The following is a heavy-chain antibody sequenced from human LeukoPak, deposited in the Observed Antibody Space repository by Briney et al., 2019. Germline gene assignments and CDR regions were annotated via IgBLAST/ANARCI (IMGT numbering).Heavy chain of an antibody. J-gene: IGHJ5*02. CDR2: ISWNSGSI. D-gene: IGHD2-15*01. CDR1: GFTFDDYA. V-gene: IGHV3-9*01. CDR3: AKDMGSINWFDP. Sequence: GGSLRLSCAASGFTFDDYAMHWVRQAPGKGLEWVSGISWNSGSIGYADSVKDRFTISRDNAKNSLYLQMNSLRAEDTALYYCAKDMGSINWFDPWGQGTLVTVSS.